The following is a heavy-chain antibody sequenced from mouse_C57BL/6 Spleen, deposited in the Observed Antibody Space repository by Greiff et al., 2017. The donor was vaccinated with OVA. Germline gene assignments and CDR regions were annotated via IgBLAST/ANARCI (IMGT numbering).Heavy chain of an antibody. CDR2: ISYSGST. Sequence: VQLKESGPGMVKPSQSLSLTCTVTGYSITSGYDWHWIRHFPGNKLEWMGYISYSGSTNYNPSLKSRISITHDTSKNHFFLKLNSVTTEDTATYYCARDGYYGSSWYFDVWGTGTTVTVSS. CDR1: GYSITSGYD. J-gene: IGHJ1*03. D-gene: IGHD1-1*01. V-gene: IGHV3-1*01. CDR3: ARDGYYGSSWYFDV.